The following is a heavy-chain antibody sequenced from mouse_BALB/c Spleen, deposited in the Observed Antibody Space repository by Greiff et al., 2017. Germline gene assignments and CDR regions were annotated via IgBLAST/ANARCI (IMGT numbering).Heavy chain of an antibody. CDR3: SRGGWAWFAY. CDR1: GYTFTDYN. V-gene: IGHV1S29*02. Sequence: EVQLQQSGPELVKPGASVKISCKASGYTFTDYNMHWVKQSHGKSLEWIGYIYPYNGGTGYNQKFKSKATLTVDNSSSTAYMELRSLTSEDSAVYYWSRGGWAWFAYWGQGNLGTGSA. CDR2: IYPYNGGT. J-gene: IGHJ3*01.